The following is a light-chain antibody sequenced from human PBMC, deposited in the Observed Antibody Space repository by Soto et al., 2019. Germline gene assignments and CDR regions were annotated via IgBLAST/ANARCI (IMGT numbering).Light chain of an antibody. CDR3: QQYNSYRRT. CDR2: KAS. V-gene: IGKV1-5*03. CDR1: QSISSW. J-gene: IGKJ1*01. Sequence: DIQMTQSPSTLSASVGDRVTITCRASQSISSWLAGYQQKTGKAPKLLIYKASSLESGDPSRFSGSGSGTEFTLTISSLQPDDFATYYCQQYNSYRRTFGQGTKVEIK.